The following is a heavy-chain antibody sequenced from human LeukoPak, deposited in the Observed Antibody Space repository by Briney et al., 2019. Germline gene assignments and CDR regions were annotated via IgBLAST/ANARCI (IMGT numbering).Heavy chain of an antibody. D-gene: IGHD1-1*01. J-gene: IGHJ4*02. CDR2: INHSGST. CDR1: GGSFNGYY. Sequence: PSETLSLTCAVYGGSFNGYYWSWIRQPPGKGLEWIGEINHSGSTNYNPSLKSRVTISVDTSKNQFSLKLSSVTAADTAVYYCAKGSNNYPDNFDYWGQGTLVTVSS. V-gene: IGHV4-34*01. CDR3: AKGSNNYPDNFDY.